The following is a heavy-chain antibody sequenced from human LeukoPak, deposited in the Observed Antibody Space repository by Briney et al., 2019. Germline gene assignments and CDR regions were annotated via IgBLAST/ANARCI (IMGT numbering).Heavy chain of an antibody. CDR2: VDPEDGDT. Sequence: GASVKVSCKVSGYTLTELSMHWVQQAPGKGLEWMGRVDPEDGDTIYAVKFQGRVTITADTSTDTAYMELSSLRSEDTAVYYCATISSSWYGYWGQGTLVTVSS. V-gene: IGHV1-24*01. CDR1: GYTLTELS. J-gene: IGHJ4*02. D-gene: IGHD6-13*01. CDR3: ATISSSWYGY.